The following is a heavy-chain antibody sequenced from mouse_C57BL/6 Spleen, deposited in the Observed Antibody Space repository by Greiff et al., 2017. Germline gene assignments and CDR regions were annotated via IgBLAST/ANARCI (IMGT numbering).Heavy chain of an antibody. CDR3: TSCYYYGSSYGYFDV. Sequence: VQLQQSGAELVRPGASVTLSCKASGYTFTDYEMHWVKQTPVHGLEWIGAIDPETGGTAYTQKFKGKAILTADKSSSTAYMELRSLTSEDSAVYYCTSCYYYGSSYGYFDVWGTGTTVTVSS. V-gene: IGHV1-15*01. CDR1: GYTFTDYE. J-gene: IGHJ1*03. D-gene: IGHD1-1*01. CDR2: IDPETGGT.